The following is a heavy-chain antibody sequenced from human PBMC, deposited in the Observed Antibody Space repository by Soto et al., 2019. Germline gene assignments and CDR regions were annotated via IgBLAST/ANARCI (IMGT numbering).Heavy chain of an antibody. D-gene: IGHD3-3*02. CDR3: AKERLSFLEWLNAFDI. V-gene: IGHV3-30*18. CDR2: ISYDGSKK. J-gene: IGHJ3*02. CDR1: GFTFSSYG. Sequence: GGSLRLSCAASGFTFSSYGMHWVRQAPGKGLEWVAIISYDGSKKYYADSVKGRFTISRDNSKNTLYLQMNSLRAEDTALYYCAKERLSFLEWLNAFDIWGQGTKVTVSS.